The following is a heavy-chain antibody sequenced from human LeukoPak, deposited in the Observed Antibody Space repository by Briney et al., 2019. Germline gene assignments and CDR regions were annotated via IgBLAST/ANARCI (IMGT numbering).Heavy chain of an antibody. Sequence: SETLSLTCAVYGGSFIGYYWSWIRQPPGKGLEWIGEINHSGSTNYNPSLKSRVTISVDTSKNQFSLKLSSVTAADTAVYYCARGMLLGYYFDYWGQGTLVTVSS. D-gene: IGHD2-15*01. CDR2: INHSGST. J-gene: IGHJ4*02. V-gene: IGHV4-34*01. CDR3: ARGMLLGYYFDY. CDR1: GGSFIGYY.